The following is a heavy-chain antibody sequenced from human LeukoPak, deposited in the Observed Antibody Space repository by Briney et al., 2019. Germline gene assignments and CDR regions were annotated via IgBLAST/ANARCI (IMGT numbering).Heavy chain of an antibody. CDR2: ISHDGRNT. V-gene: IGHV3-30*14. CDR3: ARDYGAGLRTTEFDS. D-gene: IGHD4-11*01. J-gene: IGHJ4*02. CDR1: GFILNGWA. Sequence: GGSLRLSCAASGFILNGWAMHRVRQAPGKGLEWVAHISHDGRNTCYADSVKGRLTISRDTSKNTLFLQLNGLRTEDTAVYYCARDYGAGLRTTEFDSWGQGTLVTVSS.